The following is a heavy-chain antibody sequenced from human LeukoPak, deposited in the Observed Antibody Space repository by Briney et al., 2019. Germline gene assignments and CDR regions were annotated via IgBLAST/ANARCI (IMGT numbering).Heavy chain of an antibody. D-gene: IGHD2/OR15-2a*01. CDR1: GFTFSDYY. CDR3: AREGFYFMDV. J-gene: IGHJ6*03. CDR2: INQGGSLK. V-gene: IGHV3-7*01. Sequence: GGSLRLSCAASGFTFSDYYMSWIRQAPGKGLEWVAKINQGGSLKRFVDSVKGRFSISRDNAQQSLYLQMNNLRAEDTAVYYCAREGFYFMDVWGKGTTVIVSS.